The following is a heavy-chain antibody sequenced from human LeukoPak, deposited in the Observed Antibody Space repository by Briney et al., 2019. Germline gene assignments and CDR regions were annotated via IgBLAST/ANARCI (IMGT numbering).Heavy chain of an antibody. D-gene: IGHD2-2*01. V-gene: IGHV1-2*02. CDR1: GYTFTDYY. CDR2: IYPKKGGT. CDR3: ARGRLASPARPFDQ. J-gene: IGHJ4*02. Sequence: ASVTVSCKTSGYTFTDYYMHWVRQAPGLGLEWIGWIYPKKGGTSYARSFKGRVTMTRDTSISTAYMEVNSLRSEDTAMLFCARGRLASPARPFDQWGQGTLVTVST.